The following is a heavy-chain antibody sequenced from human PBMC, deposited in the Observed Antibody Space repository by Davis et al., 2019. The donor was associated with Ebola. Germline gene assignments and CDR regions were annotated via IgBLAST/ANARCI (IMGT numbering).Heavy chain of an antibody. CDR3: ARQFTEGSFDI. V-gene: IGHV1-69*13. J-gene: IGHJ3*02. CDR1: GVSFGTHA. D-gene: IGHD5-24*01. CDR2: IIPIFRTP. Sequence: SVKVSCKASGVSFGTHAIAWVRQAPGQGLEWMGGIIPIFRTPKYAQKFQGRVTITADESTSTAYMELSSLRSEDTAVYYCARQFTEGSFDIWGQGTMVTVSS.